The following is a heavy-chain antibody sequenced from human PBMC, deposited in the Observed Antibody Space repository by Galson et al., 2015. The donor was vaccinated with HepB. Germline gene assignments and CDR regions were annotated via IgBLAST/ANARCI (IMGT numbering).Heavy chain of an antibody. CDR1: GFTFSSYA. Sequence: SLRLSCAASGFTFSSYAMHWVRQAPGKGLEWVAVISYDGSNKYYADSVKGRFTISRDSSKNTLYLQMNSLRAEDTAVYYCARGPHIVVVTAIWRGNAFDIWGQGTMVTVSS. CDR3: ARGPHIVVVTAIWRGNAFDI. CDR2: ISYDGSNK. V-gene: IGHV3-30*04. J-gene: IGHJ3*02. D-gene: IGHD2-21*02.